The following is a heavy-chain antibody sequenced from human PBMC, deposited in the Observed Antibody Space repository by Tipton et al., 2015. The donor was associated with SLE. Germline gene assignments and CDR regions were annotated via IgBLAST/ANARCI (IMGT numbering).Heavy chain of an antibody. J-gene: IGHJ4*02. CDR3: AKWAYRDGYSYPSDYYFDY. V-gene: IGHV3-53*01. CDR2: IYSGDST. CDR1: GFTVSSNY. D-gene: IGHD5-24*01. Sequence: VQLVQSGGGLVQPGGSLRLSCAASGFTVSSNYMSWVRQAPGKGLEWVSVIYSGDSTYYADSVKGRFTISRDNSKDTLYLQMNSLRAEDTAVYYCAKWAYRDGYSYPSDYYFDYWGQGTLVTVSS.